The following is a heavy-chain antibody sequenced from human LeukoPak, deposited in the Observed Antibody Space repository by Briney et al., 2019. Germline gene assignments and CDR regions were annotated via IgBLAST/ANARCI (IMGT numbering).Heavy chain of an antibody. J-gene: IGHJ4*02. CDR3: AREYGGRFGDYGPIGFDY. D-gene: IGHD4-17*01. Sequence: PGRSLRLSCAASGFPFSDYGMYWVRQAPGKGLEWLAVISHDGNNKYYADSVKGRITISRDNSKNTLYLQMNTLRAEDTALYYCAREYGGRFGDYGPIGFDYWGQGTLVTVSS. CDR1: GFPFSDYG. CDR2: ISHDGNNK. V-gene: IGHV3-30*03.